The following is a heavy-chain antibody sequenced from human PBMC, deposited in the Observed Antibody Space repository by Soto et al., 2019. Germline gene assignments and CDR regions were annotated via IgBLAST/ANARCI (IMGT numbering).Heavy chain of an antibody. V-gene: IGHV1-3*01. J-gene: IGHJ6*02. CDR1: GYTFTSYA. D-gene: IGHD2-2*01. CDR2: INAGNGNT. CDR3: ARDCGTSCHGPGMDV. Sequence: GASVKVSCKASGYTFTSYAMHWVRQAPGQRLEWMGWINAGNGNTKYSQKFQGRVTITRDTSASTAYMELSSLRSEDTAVYYCARDCGTSCHGPGMDVWGQGTTVTVSS.